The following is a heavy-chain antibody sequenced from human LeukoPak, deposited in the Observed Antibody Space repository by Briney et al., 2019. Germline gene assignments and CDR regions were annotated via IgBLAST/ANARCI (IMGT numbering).Heavy chain of an antibody. V-gene: IGHV3-7*01. J-gene: IGHJ4*02. Sequence: PGGSLRLSCAASGFTFSAYWMPWVRQAPGKGLEWVANINQDGSEKYYVDSVKGRFTISRDNAKNSLYLQMNSLRAEDTAMYYCAAGWYPGYWGQGTLVTVSS. CDR2: INQDGSEK. CDR3: AAGWYPGY. CDR1: GFTFSAYW. D-gene: IGHD6-19*01.